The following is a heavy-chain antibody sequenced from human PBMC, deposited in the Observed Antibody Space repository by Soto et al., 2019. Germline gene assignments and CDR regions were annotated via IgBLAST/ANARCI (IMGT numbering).Heavy chain of an antibody. CDR1: GDTFRTSA. CDR2: IIPLFGTP. V-gene: IGHV1-69*06. J-gene: IGHJ6*02. CDR3: ARDRVGLYYYYGLDV. Sequence: QVQLVQSGPEVKTPGSSVKVSCKASGDTFRTSAISWVRQAPGKGLEWMGGIIPLFGTPKYSQNFQGRVTITADKVTPIAYMELISLGPWDTAVYYCARDRVGLYYYYGLDVWGQWTAVTVCS.